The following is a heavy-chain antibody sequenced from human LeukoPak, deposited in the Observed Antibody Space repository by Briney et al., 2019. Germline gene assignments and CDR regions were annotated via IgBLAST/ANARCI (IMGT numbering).Heavy chain of an antibody. CDR2: INPSGGST. D-gene: IGHD3-9*01. CDR3: ARGDPNYDILTGYSDN. CDR1: GYTFTSYY. J-gene: IGHJ4*02. Sequence: ASVKVSCKASGYTFTSYYMHWLRQAPGQGLEWMGIINPSGGSTSYAQKFQGRVTMTRDTSTSTVYMELGSLRSEDTAVYYCARGDPNYDILTGYSDNWGQGTLVTVSS. V-gene: IGHV1-46*01.